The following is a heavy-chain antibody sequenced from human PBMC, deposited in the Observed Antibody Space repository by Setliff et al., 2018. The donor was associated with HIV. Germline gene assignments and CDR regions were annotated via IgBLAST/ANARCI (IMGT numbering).Heavy chain of an antibody. CDR1: GGTFSYYG. CDR2: IIPISGTA. J-gene: IGHJ5*02. CDR3: ARDFGGYCSSMSCPGLFDP. V-gene: IGHV1-69*05. Sequence: SVKVSCKASGGTFSYYGMSWVRQAPGQGLEWMGGIIPISGTANYAQKFQGRVTITTDESTRTAYMELSGLRSEDTAVYYCARDFGGYCSSMSCPGLFDPWGQGTLVTVSS. D-gene: IGHD2-2*01.